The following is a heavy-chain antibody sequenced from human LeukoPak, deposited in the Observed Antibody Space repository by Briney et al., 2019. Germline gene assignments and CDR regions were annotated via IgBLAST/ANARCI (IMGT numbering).Heavy chain of an antibody. V-gene: IGHV3-30*02. CDR1: GFIFSSYG. CDR2: IRYHGGNT. Sequence: GGSLRLSCAASGFIFSSYGMSRVRQAPGRGLEWVSFIRYHGGNTEYADSVKGRFTISRDNSKNTLYLEMNRLRAEDTAVYYCAKPSPDLAFDYWGQGTLVTVSS. D-gene: IGHD1-14*01. J-gene: IGHJ4*02. CDR3: AKPSPDLAFDY.